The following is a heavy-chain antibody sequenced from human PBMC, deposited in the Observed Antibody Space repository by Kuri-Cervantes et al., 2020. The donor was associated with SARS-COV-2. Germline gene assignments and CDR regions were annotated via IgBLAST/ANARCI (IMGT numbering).Heavy chain of an antibody. V-gene: IGHV3-69-1*02. D-gene: IGHD1-26*01. CDR1: GFTFSDYY. J-gene: IGHJ3*02. CDR2: ISSSSTI. CDR3: ASRPPPGELGELRVSGMWSDAFDI. Sequence: GGSLRLSCAASGFTFSDYYMNWVRQAPGKGLEWVSSISSSSTIYYADSVKGRFTISRDNAKNSLYLQMNSLRAEDTAVYYCASRPPPGELGELRVSGMWSDAFDIWGQGTMVTVSS.